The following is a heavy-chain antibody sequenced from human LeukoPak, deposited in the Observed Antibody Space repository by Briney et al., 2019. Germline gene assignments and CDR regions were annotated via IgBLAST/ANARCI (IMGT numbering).Heavy chain of an antibody. D-gene: IGHD2-2*01. J-gene: IGHJ5*02. CDR1: GFTFSSYA. V-gene: IGHV4-4*07. Sequence: GSLRLSCAASGFTFSSYAMSWVRQAPGKGLEWIGRIYTSGSTNYNPSLKSRVTMSVDTSKNQFSLKLSSVTAADTAVYYCARGPALNWFDPWGQGTLVTVSS. CDR2: IYTSGST. CDR3: ARGPALNWFDP.